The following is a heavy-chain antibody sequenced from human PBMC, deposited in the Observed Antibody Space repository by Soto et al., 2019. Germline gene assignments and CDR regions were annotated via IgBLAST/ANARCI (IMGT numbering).Heavy chain of an antibody. Sequence: VGSLRLSCAASGFTVSSNYMSWVRQAPGKGLEWVSVIYSGGSTYYADSVKGRFTISRDNSKNTLYLQMNSLRAEDTAVYYCARGSGLLWFGELFYYFDYWGQGTLVTVSS. CDR2: IYSGGST. CDR1: GFTVSSNY. V-gene: IGHV3-53*01. CDR3: ARGSGLLWFGELFYYFDY. J-gene: IGHJ4*02. D-gene: IGHD3-10*01.